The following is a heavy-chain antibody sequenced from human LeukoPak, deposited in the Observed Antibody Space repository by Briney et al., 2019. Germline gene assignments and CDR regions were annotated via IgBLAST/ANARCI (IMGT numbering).Heavy chain of an antibody. CDR1: GESLSGHY. Sequence: SETLSLTCAVYGESLSGHYWSWIRQPPGKGLEWIGEGSDKGGTKFNPSLKSRVTISADTSKNQFSLKVSSVTAADTAEYYCAKNGQSGFSFGPWGQGTLVTVSS. V-gene: IGHV4-34*01. CDR3: AKNGQSGFSFGP. CDR2: GSDKGGT. J-gene: IGHJ5*02. D-gene: IGHD2-8*01.